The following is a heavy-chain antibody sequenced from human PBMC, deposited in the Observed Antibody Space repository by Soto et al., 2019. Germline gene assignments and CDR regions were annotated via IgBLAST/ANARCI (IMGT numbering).Heavy chain of an antibody. CDR1: GYTFTSYG. J-gene: IGHJ6*02. CDR2: ISAYNGNT. D-gene: IGHD6-13*01. Sequence: WASVKVSCKASGYTFTSYGISWVRQAPGQGLEWMGWISAYNGNTNYAQKLQGRVTMTTDTSTSTAYMELRSLRSDDTAVYYCARDGSSWYYYYYGMDVWGQGTTVTVSS. V-gene: IGHV1-18*04. CDR3: ARDGSSWYYYYYGMDV.